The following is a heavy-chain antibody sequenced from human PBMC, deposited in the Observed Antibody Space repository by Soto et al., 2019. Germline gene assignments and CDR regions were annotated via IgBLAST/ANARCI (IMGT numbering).Heavy chain of an antibody. CDR3: ARAKRVRGYIYCSSWYYYYYGMDV. CDR2: IWYDGSNK. V-gene: IGHV3-33*01. J-gene: IGHJ6*02. Sequence: QVQLVESGGGVVQPGRSLRLSCAASGFTFSSYGMHWVRQAPGKGLEWVAVIWYDGSNKYYADSVKGRFTISRDNSKNTLYLQMNSLGAEDRAVYYCARAKRVRGYIYCSSWYYYYYGMDVWGQGTTVTVSS. D-gene: IGHD6-13*01. CDR1: GFTFSSYG.